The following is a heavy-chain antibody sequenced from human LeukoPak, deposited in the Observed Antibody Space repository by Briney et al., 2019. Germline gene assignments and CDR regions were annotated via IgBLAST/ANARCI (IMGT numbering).Heavy chain of an antibody. CDR1: GGSISNYY. Sequence: PSETLSLTCPVSGGSISNYYYWTWIRQPPGKRLEWIGHIYYSGSTNYNPSLKSRVTISVDTSKNKFSLKLSSVTAADTAVYYCASRSSIWSGYQDTLYYFDSWGQGTLVTVSS. CDR3: ASRSSIWSGYQDTLYYFDS. CDR2: IYYSGST. D-gene: IGHD3-3*01. J-gene: IGHJ4*02. V-gene: IGHV4-59*01.